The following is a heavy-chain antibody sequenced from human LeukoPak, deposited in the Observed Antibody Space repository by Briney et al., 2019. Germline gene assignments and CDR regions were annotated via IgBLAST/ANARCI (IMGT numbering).Heavy chain of an antibody. J-gene: IGHJ4*02. CDR2: ISSSSSYI. CDR1: GFTFSSYS. V-gene: IGHV3-21*01. D-gene: IGHD4-11*01. CDR3: ARVTGLYYFDY. Sequence: GGSLRLSCAGSGFTFSSYSMNWVRQAPGKGLGWVSYISSSSSYIYYADSVKGRFTISRNNAKNSLYLQMNSLRAEDTAVYYCARVTGLYYFDYWGQGTLVTVSS.